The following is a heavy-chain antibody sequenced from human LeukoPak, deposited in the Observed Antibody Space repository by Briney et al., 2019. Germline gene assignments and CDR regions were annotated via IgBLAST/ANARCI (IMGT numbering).Heavy chain of an antibody. D-gene: IGHD2-2*01. J-gene: IGHJ4*02. CDR2: ISDSSSTI. CDR3: ARVGVGMYHFDH. V-gene: IGHV3-48*04. Sequence: GGSLRLSCVDSGFTFSSNSMNWVRQAPGKGLEWVSYISDSSSTIYYADSVKGRFTISRDNAKNSLYLQMNSLRAEDTAVYYCARVGVGMYHFDHWGQGTLVTVSS. CDR1: GFTFSSNS.